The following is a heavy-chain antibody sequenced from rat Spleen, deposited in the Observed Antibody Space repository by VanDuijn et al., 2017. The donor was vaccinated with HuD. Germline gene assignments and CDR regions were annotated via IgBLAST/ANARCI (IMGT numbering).Heavy chain of an antibody. D-gene: IGHD3-4*01. CDR3: ARQSPYHFDY. CDR1: GFTFSNYG. CDR2: ISYDGSST. V-gene: IGHV5-19*01. J-gene: IGHJ2*01. Sequence: EVQLVESGGGLVQPGRSLKLSCAASGFTFSNYGMHWIRQAPTKGLEWVASISYDGSSTYYRDSVKGRFTISRDNAKSTLYLQMDSLRSEDTATYYCARQSPYHFDYWGQGVMVTVSS.